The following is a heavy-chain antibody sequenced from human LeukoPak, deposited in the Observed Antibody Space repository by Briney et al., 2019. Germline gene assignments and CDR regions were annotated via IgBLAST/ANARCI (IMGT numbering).Heavy chain of an antibody. J-gene: IGHJ4*02. Sequence: GGSLRLSCAAPGFTFSSYAISWVRQAPGKGLEWVSAISGSGGSTYYADSVKGRFTISRDNSKNTLYLQMNSLRAEDTAVYYCAKDQRITPLYYFDYWGQGTLVTVSS. CDR3: AKDQRITPLYYFDY. V-gene: IGHV3-23*01. CDR2: ISGSGGST. CDR1: GFTFSSYA. D-gene: IGHD1-20*01.